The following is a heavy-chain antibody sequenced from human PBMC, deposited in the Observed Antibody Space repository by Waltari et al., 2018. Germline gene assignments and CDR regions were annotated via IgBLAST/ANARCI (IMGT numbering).Heavy chain of an antibody. D-gene: IGHD3-3*01. V-gene: IGHV4-38-2*01. Sequence: QVQLQESGPGLVKPSETLSLTCAVSGYSISSGYYWGWIRQPPGKGLEWIGSIYHSGGTYYNPSLKSRVTISVDTSKNQFSLKLSSVTAADTAVYYCARLSFWSGYYYFDYWGQGTLVTVSS. CDR3: ARLSFWSGYYYFDY. J-gene: IGHJ4*02. CDR2: IYHSGGT. CDR1: GYSISSGYY.